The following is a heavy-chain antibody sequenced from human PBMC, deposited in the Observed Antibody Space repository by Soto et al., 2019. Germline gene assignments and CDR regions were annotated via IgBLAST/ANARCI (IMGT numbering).Heavy chain of an antibody. CDR1: GGSINSYY. J-gene: IGHJ4*02. CDR3: AAGKQWLAFDY. CDR2: FYNSGTT. V-gene: IGHV4-59*01. D-gene: IGHD6-19*01. Sequence: SETLPLTCTVSGGSINSYYWTWIRQPPGKGLQWIGNFYNSGTTIYNPSLKSRVTISVDTSRNQFSLKLTSVTAAETAVYYCAAGKQWLAFDYWGQGTLVTVSS.